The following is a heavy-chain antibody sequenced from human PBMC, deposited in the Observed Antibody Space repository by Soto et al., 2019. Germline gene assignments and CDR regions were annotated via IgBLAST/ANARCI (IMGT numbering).Heavy chain of an antibody. CDR3: ARDLTLAAPRYSSSWFNPLDY. V-gene: IGHV3-33*01. Sequence: GGSLRLSCAASGFTFSSYGMHWVRQAPGKGLEWVAVIWYDGSNKYYADSVKGRFTISRDNSKNTLYLQMNSLRAEDTAVYYWARDLTLAAPRYSSSWFNPLDYWGQGTLVTVSS. D-gene: IGHD6-13*01. CDR1: GFTFSSYG. CDR2: IWYDGSNK. J-gene: IGHJ4*02.